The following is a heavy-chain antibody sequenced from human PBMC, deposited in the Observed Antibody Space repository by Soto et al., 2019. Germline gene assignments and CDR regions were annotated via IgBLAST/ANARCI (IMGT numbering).Heavy chain of an antibody. V-gene: IGHV4-39*01. CDR3: ARRIAVAGTFDY. CDR2: IYYSGST. D-gene: IGHD6-19*01. J-gene: IGHJ4*02. Sequence: SETLSLTCTVSGGSISSSSYYWGWIRQPPGKGLEWIGSIYYSGSTYYNPSLKSRVTISVDTSKNQFSLKLSSVTAADTAVYYCARRIAVAGTFDYWGQGTLVTVSS. CDR1: GGSISSSSYY.